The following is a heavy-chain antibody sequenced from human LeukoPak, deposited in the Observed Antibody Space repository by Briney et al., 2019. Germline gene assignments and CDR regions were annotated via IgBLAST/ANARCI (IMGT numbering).Heavy chain of an antibody. CDR3: ARDIWGSST. V-gene: IGHV4-30-2*01. D-gene: IGHD3-16*01. J-gene: IGHJ5*02. Sequence: SQTLSLTCAVSGGSISSGGYSWSWIRQPPGKGLEWIGYIYHSGGTHYNPSLKSRVTMSVDMSKNQISLNLNSVTAADTAVYYCARDIWGSSTWGPGTLVTVSS. CDR2: IYHSGGT. CDR1: GGSISSGGYS.